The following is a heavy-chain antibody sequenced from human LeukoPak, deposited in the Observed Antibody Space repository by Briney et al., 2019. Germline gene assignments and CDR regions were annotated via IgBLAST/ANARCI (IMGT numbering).Heavy chain of an antibody. J-gene: IGHJ6*03. Sequence: LEWVSYISTSGSTMYYADSVKGRFTISRDNARNSLYLQMNSLRAEDTAVYYCARRGDYMDVWGKGTTVTVSS. V-gene: IGHV3-11*04. CDR2: ISTSGSTM. CDR3: ARRGDYMDV.